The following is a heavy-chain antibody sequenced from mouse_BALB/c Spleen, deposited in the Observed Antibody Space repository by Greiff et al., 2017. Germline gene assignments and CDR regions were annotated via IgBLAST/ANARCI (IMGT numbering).Heavy chain of an antibody. Sequence: QVQLKESGPELVKPGASVRISCKASGYTFTSYYIHWVKQRPGQGLEWNGWIYPGNVNTKYNEKFKGKATLTADKSSSTAYMQLSSLTSEDSAVYFCARPTVSHFDYWGQGTTLTVSS. CDR1: GYTFTSYY. CDR3: ARPTVSHFDY. J-gene: IGHJ2*01. V-gene: IGHV1S56*01. CDR2: IYPGNVNT. D-gene: IGHD1-1*01.